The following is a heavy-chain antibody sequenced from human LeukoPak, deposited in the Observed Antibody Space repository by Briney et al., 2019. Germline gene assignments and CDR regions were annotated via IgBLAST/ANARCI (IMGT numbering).Heavy chain of an antibody. D-gene: IGHD5-18*01. CDR2: MNPNSGNT. Sequence: ASVKVSCQASGYTFPNYDINWVRPATGQGLEWMGWMNPNSGNTGYAQKFQGRVSLTRDTSISTAYMELSSLRSEDTAVYYCARGTSGYSYGYFYYYAMDVWGQGTTVTVSS. J-gene: IGHJ6*02. CDR1: GYTFPNYD. V-gene: IGHV1-8*01. CDR3: ARGTSGYSYGYFYYYAMDV.